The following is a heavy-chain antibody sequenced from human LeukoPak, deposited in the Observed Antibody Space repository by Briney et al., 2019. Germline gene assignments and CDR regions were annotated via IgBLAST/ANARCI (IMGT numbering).Heavy chain of an antibody. CDR2: INHSGST. CDR3: ACSTKGWLNWFDP. CDR1: GGSFSGYY. Sequence: SETLSLTCAVYGGSFSGYYWSWIRQPPGKGLEWIGEINHSGSTNYNPSLKSRVTISVDTSKNQFSLKLSSVTAADTAVYYCACSTKGWLNWFDPWGQGTLDAVSS. V-gene: IGHV4-34*01. J-gene: IGHJ5*02. D-gene: IGHD3-22*01.